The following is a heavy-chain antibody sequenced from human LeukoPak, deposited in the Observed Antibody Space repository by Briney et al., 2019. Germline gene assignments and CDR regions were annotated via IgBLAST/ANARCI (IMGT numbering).Heavy chain of an antibody. CDR3: ARPSRGYGYFDY. CDR1: GGSISSGGYY. CDR2: IYYSGST. V-gene: IGHV4-31*03. D-gene: IGHD1-1*01. Sequence: TSETLSLTCTVSGGSISSGGYYWSWIRQHPGKGLEWIGYIYYSGSTYYNPSLMSRVTISVDTSKNQFSLKLSSVTAADTAVYYCARPSRGYGYFDYWGQGTLVTVSS. J-gene: IGHJ4*02.